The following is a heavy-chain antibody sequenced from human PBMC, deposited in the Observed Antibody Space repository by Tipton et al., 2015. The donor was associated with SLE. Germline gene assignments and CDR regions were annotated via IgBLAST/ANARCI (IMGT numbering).Heavy chain of an antibody. CDR1: GYSISSGYS. Sequence: TLSLTCAVSGYSISSGYSWGWIRQPLPGKGLEWIGHVSTSGNTNYNPSLKSRVTMSVDTSKSQFSLKLRSVTAADTAVYYCARGPRKDYFENWGQGTLVTVSS. J-gene: IGHJ4*02. V-gene: IGHV4-38-2*01. CDR2: VSTSGNT. CDR3: ARGPRKDYFEN.